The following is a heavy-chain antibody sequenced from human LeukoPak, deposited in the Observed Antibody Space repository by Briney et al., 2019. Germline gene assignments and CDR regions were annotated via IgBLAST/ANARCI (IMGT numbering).Heavy chain of an antibody. J-gene: IGHJ4*02. CDR2: VDPEDGET. CDR1: GYTFTDYY. D-gene: IGHD6-13*01. CDR3: ATGGKSIAAAWDY. V-gene: IGHV1-69-2*01. Sequence: ASVKISCKVSGYTFTDYYMHWVQQAPGKGLEWMGLVDPEDGETIYAEKFQGRVTITADTSTDTAYMELSSLRSEDTAVYYCATGGKSIAAAWDYWGQGTLVTVSS.